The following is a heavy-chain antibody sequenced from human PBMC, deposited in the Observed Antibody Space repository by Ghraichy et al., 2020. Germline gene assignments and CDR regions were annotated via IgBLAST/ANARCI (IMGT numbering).Heavy chain of an antibody. CDR2: IYYTGST. V-gene: IGHV4-59*01. CDR3: ASSGIRASAFDP. D-gene: IGHD1-14*01. CDR1: GVSMTSYY. Sequence: SCSVFGVSMTSYYWKWIRQPPGKGLEWIGYIYYTGSTSYSSSLESRVTMSVDTSKNQFSLKLTSVTAADTAVYYCASSGIRASAFDPWGQGTLVTVSS. J-gene: IGHJ5*02.